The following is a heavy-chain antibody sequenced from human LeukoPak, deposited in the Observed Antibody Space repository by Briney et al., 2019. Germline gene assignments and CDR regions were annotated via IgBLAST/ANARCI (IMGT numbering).Heavy chain of an antibody. CDR3: ARRYDYGDY. V-gene: IGHV4-39*07. CDR1: GGSISSSSYY. Sequence: PWETLSLTCTVSGGSISSSSYYWGWIRQPPGKGLEWIGSIYYSGSTYYNPSLKSRVTISVDTSKNQFSLKLSSVTAADTAVYYCARRYDYGDYWGQGTLVTVSS. CDR2: IYYSGST. D-gene: IGHD1-14*01. J-gene: IGHJ4*02.